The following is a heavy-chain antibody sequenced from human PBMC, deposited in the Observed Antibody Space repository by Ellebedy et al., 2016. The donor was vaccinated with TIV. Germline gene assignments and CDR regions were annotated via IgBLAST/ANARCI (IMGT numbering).Heavy chain of an antibody. CDR1: GFTFSSFA. CDR2: TSGGGDST. CDR3: AKGTSSGFNYDRVGSEY. Sequence: GGSLRLSCAASGFTFSSFAMHWVRQAPGKGLEWLSVTSGGGDSTYPADSVKGRFTITRDNSKNTLYLQMDRLRAEDTAVYYCAKGTSSGFNYDRVGSEYWGQGALVTVSS. D-gene: IGHD3-22*01. V-gene: IGHV3-23*01. J-gene: IGHJ4*02.